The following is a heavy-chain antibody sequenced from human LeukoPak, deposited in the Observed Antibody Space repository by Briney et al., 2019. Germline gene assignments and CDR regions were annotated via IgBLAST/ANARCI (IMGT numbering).Heavy chain of an antibody. Sequence: PGGSLRLSCEVSGFPFDNYGMDWVRQTPGRGLEWVSYISSSSSTIYYADSVKGRFTISRDNAKNSLYLQMNSLRAEDTAVYYCASRGGYGDYERSDDYWGQGTLVTVSS. J-gene: IGHJ4*02. CDR3: ASRGGYGDYERSDDY. CDR1: GFPFDNYG. CDR2: ISSSSSTI. D-gene: IGHD4-17*01. V-gene: IGHV3-48*01.